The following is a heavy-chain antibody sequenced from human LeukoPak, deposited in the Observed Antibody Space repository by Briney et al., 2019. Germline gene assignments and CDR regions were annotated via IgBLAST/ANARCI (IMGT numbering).Heavy chain of an antibody. CDR1: GFTFSSHW. J-gene: IGHJ4*02. CDR3: AKEGRMDYYDSSGPISPDY. Sequence: GGSLRLSCAASGFTFSSHWMSWVRQAPGKGLEWVANIKEDGSDKYYMDSVKGRFTISRDNAKNSLYLQMNSLRADDTAVYYCAKEGRMDYYDSSGPISPDYWGQGTLVTVSS. V-gene: IGHV3-7*05. D-gene: IGHD3-22*01. CDR2: IKEDGSDK.